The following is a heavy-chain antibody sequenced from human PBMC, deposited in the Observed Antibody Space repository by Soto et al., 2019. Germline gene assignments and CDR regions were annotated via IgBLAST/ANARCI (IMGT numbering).Heavy chain of an antibody. CDR1: GTSVSNYY. CDR2: IYTSGST. V-gene: IGHV4-4*07. D-gene: IGHD5-18*01. J-gene: IGHJ4*02. Sequence: SETLSLTCSVSGTSVSNYYWSWIRQPAGKGLEHIGRIYTSGSTSYNPSLKSRVTMSMDTSQTQIYLNLTSVTAADTAVYYCARGGIQLSYAFDYWGQGILVT. CDR3: ARGGIQLSYAFDY.